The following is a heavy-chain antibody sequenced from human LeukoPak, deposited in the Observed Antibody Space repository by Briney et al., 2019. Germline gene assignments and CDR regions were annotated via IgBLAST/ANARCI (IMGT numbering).Heavy chain of an antibody. J-gene: IGHJ3*02. CDR1: GYSFTSYW. CDR2: IYPGDSDT. V-gene: IGHV5-51*01. D-gene: IGHD3-10*02. CDR3: ARMAVVRGGIHDAFDI. Sequence: GESLKISCKDSGYSFTSYWIGWVRQMPGKGLEWMGIIYPGDSDTRYSPSFQGQVTISADKSISTAYLQWSSLKASDTAMYYCARMAVVRGGIHDAFDIWGQGTMVTVSS.